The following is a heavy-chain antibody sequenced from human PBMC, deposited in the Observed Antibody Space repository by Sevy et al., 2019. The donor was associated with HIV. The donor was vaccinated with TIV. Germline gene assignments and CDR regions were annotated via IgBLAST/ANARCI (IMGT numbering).Heavy chain of an antibody. CDR2: ISYDGSNK. V-gene: IGHV3-30*18. J-gene: IGHJ4*02. CDR1: GFTFSSYG. D-gene: IGHD3-9*01. Sequence: GGSLRLSCAASGFTFSSYGMHWVRQAPGKGLEWVAVISYDGSNKYYADSVKGRFTISRDNSKNTLYLQMNSLRAEDTAVYYCAKEVDSDDYWGQGTLFTVSS. CDR3: AKEVDSDDY.